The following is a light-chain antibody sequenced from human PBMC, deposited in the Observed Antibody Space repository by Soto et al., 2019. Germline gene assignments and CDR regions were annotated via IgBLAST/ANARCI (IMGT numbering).Light chain of an antibody. J-gene: IGLJ1*01. V-gene: IGLV2-14*03. CDR1: SSDIGGYNY. CDR2: DVS. Sequence: SALTQPASVSGSPGQSITISCTGTSSDIGGYNYVSWYQQLPGKVPKLIIYDVSNRPSGVSDRFSGSKSGNAASLTISGLQAEDEADYYCSSYTSTSTLYVFGTGTKLTVL. CDR3: SSYTSTSTLYV.